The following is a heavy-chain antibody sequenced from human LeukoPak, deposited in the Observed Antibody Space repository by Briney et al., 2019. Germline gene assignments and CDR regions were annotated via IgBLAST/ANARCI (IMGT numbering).Heavy chain of an antibody. CDR1: GFAFGSYA. Sequence: GSLRLSCAASGFAFGSYAMGWVRQAPGEGLEWISVIRSSGGNTYYADSVKGRFSISRDNSKNTLYLQMNSLRAEDTAVYYCAKDYNGVTYFDYWGQGTLVTVSS. V-gene: IGHV3-23*01. D-gene: IGHD2-8*01. CDR3: AKDYNGVTYFDY. J-gene: IGHJ4*02. CDR2: IRSSGGNT.